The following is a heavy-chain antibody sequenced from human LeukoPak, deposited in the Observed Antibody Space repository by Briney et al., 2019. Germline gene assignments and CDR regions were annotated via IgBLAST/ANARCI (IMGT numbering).Heavy chain of an antibody. Sequence: SETLSHTCTVSGGSISSSSYYWGWIRQPPGTGLEWIGSIYYSGSTYYNPSLKSRVTISVDTSKNQFSLKLSSVTAADTAVYYCARLSGWADAFDIWGQGTMVTVSS. J-gene: IGHJ3*02. CDR1: GGSISSSSYY. CDR2: IYYSGST. D-gene: IGHD6-19*01. V-gene: IGHV4-39*01. CDR3: ARLSGWADAFDI.